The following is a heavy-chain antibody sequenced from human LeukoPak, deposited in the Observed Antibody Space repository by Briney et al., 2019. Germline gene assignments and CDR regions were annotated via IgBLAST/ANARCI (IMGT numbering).Heavy chain of an antibody. CDR1: GFTFSSYA. Sequence: GGSLRLSCAASGFTFSSYAMSRVRQAPGKGLEWVSAISGSGGSTYYADSVKGRFTISRDNSKNTLYLQMNSLRAEDTAVYYCAKDSVVVPAAPGYFDYWGQGTLVTVCS. CDR2: ISGSGGST. CDR3: AKDSVVVPAAPGYFDY. V-gene: IGHV3-23*01. J-gene: IGHJ4*02. D-gene: IGHD2-2*01.